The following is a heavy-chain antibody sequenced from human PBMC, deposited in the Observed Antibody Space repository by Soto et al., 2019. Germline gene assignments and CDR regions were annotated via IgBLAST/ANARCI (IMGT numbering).Heavy chain of an antibody. CDR2: IYSGGST. CDR3: ARDLYSNDYYYYYGMDV. D-gene: IGHD4-4*01. CDR1: GFTVSSNY. Sequence: GSLRLSCAASGFTVSSNYMSWVRQAPGKGLERVSVIYSGGSTYYADSVKGRFTISRDNSKNTLYLQMNSLRAEDTAVYYCARDLYSNDYYYYYGMDVWGQGTTVTVSS. V-gene: IGHV3-53*01. J-gene: IGHJ6*02.